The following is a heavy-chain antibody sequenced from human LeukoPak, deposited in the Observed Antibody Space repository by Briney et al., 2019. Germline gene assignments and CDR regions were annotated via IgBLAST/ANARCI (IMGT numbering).Heavy chain of an antibody. V-gene: IGHV3-30*02. CDR2: IRYDGSNK. CDR1: GFTFSSYG. D-gene: IGHD5-18*01. CDR3: AKTNTGPYSYGSYYYYMDV. Sequence: GGSLRLSCAASGFTFSSYGMHWVRQAPGKGLEWVAFIRYDGSNKYYADSVKGRFTISRDNSKNTLYLQMNSLRAEDTAVYYCAKTNTGPYSYGSYYYYMDVWGKGTTVTISS. J-gene: IGHJ6*03.